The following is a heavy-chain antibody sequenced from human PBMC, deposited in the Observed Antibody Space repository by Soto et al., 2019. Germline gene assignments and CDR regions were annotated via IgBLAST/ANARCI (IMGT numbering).Heavy chain of an antibody. V-gene: IGHV3-30-3*01. D-gene: IGHD5-12*01. J-gene: IGHJ6*02. CDR3: ARWLQSHWHYYGMDV. CDR1: GFTFSSYA. Sequence: GGSLRLSCAASGFTFSSYAMHWVRQAPGKGLEWVAVISYDGSNKYYADSVKGRFTISRDNSKNTLYLQMNSLRAEDTAVYYCARWLQSHWHYYGMDVWGQGTTVTVSS. CDR2: ISYDGSNK.